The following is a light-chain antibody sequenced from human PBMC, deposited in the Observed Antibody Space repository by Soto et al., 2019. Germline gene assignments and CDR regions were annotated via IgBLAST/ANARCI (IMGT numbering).Light chain of an antibody. CDR3: QQYDSSRT. Sequence: EIVLTQSPGTLSLSPGERATLSCRASQSVNSIFLAWYQQKVGQAPRLLFYGASIRATGIPDRFTGSGSGTDFTLTISRLEPEDFAVYYCQQYDSSRTFGRGTKLEMK. CDR2: GAS. J-gene: IGKJ1*01. V-gene: IGKV3-20*01. CDR1: QSVNSIF.